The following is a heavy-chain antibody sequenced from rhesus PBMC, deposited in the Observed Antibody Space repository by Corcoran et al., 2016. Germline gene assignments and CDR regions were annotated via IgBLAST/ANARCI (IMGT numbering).Heavy chain of an antibody. CDR1: GASISSYW. D-gene: IGHD1-1*01. CDR2: INGNSGSP. Sequence: QVQLQESGPGLVKPSETLSLTCAVSGASISSYWWNWIRQPPGKGLEWIGEINGNSGSPNSPPSLMSRVTSSKAASKTHFALKLSSVTAADTAVYYCARDVRYSWNYSSLNRFDVWGPGVLVTVSS. CDR3: ARDVRYSWNYSSLNRFDV. V-gene: IGHV4-80*01. J-gene: IGHJ5-1*01.